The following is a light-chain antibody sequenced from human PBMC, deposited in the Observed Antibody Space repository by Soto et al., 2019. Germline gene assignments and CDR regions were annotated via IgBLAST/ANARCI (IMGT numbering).Light chain of an antibody. CDR3: SSSTSSSTPVV. J-gene: IGLJ2*01. V-gene: IGLV2-14*01. Sequence: QSALTQPASVSGSPGQSITISCTGSGSDVGAYNYVSLYQQHPDKAPKLLIFEVTNRPSGVSDRFSGSKSGNTASLTISSLQAEDEADYYCSSSTSSSTPVVFGGGTKLTVL. CDR2: EVT. CDR1: GSDVGAYNY.